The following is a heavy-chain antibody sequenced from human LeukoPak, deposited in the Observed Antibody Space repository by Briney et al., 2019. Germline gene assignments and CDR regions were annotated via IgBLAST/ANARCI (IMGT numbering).Heavy chain of an antibody. CDR1: GYTFTSYD. D-gene: IGHD3-22*01. V-gene: IGHV1-8*01. J-gene: IGHJ4*02. CDR2: MNPNSGNT. CDR3: ARPISIYDSSGYYPLDY. Sequence: ASVKVSCKASGYTFTSYDINLVRQATGQGLEWMGWMNPNSGNTGYAQKFQGRVTMTRATSISTAYMELSSLGSEDTAVYYCARPISIYDSSGYYPLDYWGQGTLVTVSS.